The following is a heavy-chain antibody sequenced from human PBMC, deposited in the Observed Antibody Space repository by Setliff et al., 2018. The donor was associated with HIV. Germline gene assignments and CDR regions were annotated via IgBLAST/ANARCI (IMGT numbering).Heavy chain of an antibody. CDR1: DVSISAYY. CDR2: IFYTGST. D-gene: IGHD2-21*02. Sequence: SETLSLTCTVSDVSISAYYWSWIRQPPGKGLEWIGDIFYTGSTNYNPSLKSRVTISIDTSKNQFSLKLSSVTAADTAVYYCGRLSETAMASFDSWGQGILVTVSS. J-gene: IGHJ4*02. CDR3: GRLSETAMASFDS. V-gene: IGHV4-59*08.